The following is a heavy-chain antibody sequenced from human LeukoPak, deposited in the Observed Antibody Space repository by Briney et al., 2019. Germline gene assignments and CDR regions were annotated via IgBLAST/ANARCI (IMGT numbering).Heavy chain of an antibody. CDR3: ARDRGYYDSTDY. D-gene: IGHD3-22*01. V-gene: IGHV1-2*06. CDR1: GYTFTGYY. CDR2: INPNSGGT. J-gene: IGHJ4*02. Sequence: ASVKVSCKASGYTFTGYYMHWVRQAPGQGLEWMGRINPNSGGTNYAQKFQGRVTMTRDKSISTAYMELSRLRSDDTAVYYCARDRGYYDSTDYWGQGTLVTVSS.